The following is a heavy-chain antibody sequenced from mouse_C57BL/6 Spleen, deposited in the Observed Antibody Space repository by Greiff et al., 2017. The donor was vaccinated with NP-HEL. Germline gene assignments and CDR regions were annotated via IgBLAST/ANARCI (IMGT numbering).Heavy chain of an antibody. D-gene: IGHD1-1*01. V-gene: IGHV1-64*01. CDR2: IHPNSGST. CDR3: ALGYGSSYWYFDV. Sequence: QVQLKQSGAELVKPGASVKLSCKASGYTFTSYWMHWVKQRPGQGLEWIGMIHPNSGSTNYNEKFKSKATLTVDKSSSTAYMQLSSLTSEDSAVYYCALGYGSSYWYFDVWGTGTTVTVSS. CDR1: GYTFTSYW. J-gene: IGHJ1*03.